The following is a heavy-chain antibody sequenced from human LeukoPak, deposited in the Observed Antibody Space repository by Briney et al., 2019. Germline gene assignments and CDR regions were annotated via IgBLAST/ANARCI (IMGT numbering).Heavy chain of an antibody. CDR2: IYYSGST. J-gene: IGHJ6*02. V-gene: IGHV4-59*01. D-gene: IGHD3-22*01. Sequence: SETLSLTCAVYGGSFSGYYWSWIRQPPGKGLEWIGYIYYSGSTNYNPSLKSRVTISVDTSKNQFSLNLSSVTAADTAMYYCARDRSPEGYYDSSHWDYYHGMDVWGQGTTVTVSS. CDR1: GGSFSGYY. CDR3: ARDRSPEGYYDSSHWDYYHGMDV.